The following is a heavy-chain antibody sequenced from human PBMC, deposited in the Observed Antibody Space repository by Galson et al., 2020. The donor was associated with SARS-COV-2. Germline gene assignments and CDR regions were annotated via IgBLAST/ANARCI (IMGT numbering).Heavy chain of an antibody. CDR3: ARDTGYDYCGSNGMDV. Sequence: GGSLRLSCAASGFTFSRYGMHWVRQAPGKGLESVAFTTNDGSTNNYPDSVKGRFTISRANSKNTLYLQMTSLRGEDTAVYYCARDTGYDYCGSNGMDVWGQGTTVTVSS. CDR2: TTNDGSTN. D-gene: IGHD2-21*01. V-gene: IGHV3-30-3*01. CDR1: GFTFSRYG. J-gene: IGHJ6*02.